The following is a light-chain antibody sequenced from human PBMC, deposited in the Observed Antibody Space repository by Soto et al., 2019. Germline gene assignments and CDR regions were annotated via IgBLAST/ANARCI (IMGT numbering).Light chain of an antibody. CDR2: GAS. CDR1: RSFTGTS. Sequence: EILLTQSPDSLSLSPGDRATLSCRASRSFTGTSFAWYQQKPGQAPRLLTYGASSRATGIPDRFSGSGSGTDFTLTISRLEPEDFAVYYCQQYASSVTFGQGTKVEIK. J-gene: IGKJ1*01. CDR3: QQYASSVT. V-gene: IGKV3-20*01.